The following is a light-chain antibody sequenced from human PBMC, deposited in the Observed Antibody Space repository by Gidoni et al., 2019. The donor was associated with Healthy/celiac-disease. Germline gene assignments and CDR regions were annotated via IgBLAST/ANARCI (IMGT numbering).Light chain of an antibody. Sequence: DIVLTQSPATLSLSPGERATLSCRASQSVSSYLALYQQKPGQAPRLLIYDASNRATGIPARFSGSGSGTDFTLTISSLEPEDFAVYYCQQRSNWPPGVSFXXXTKLEIK. CDR3: QQRSNWPPGVS. V-gene: IGKV3-11*01. J-gene: IGKJ2*03. CDR2: DAS. CDR1: QSVSSY.